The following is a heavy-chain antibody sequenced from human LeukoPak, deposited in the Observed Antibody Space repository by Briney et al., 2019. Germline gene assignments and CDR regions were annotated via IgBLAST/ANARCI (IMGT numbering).Heavy chain of an antibody. D-gene: IGHD5-12*01. CDR2: ISTSSSYI. Sequence: GGSLRLSCAASGFTFSDYYMSWIRQAPGKGLEWVSFISTSSSYIYYADSVKGRFTISRDNAKNSLYLQMNSLRAEDTAVYYCARVTNGGYDSGNFDYWGQGTLDTVSS. J-gene: IGHJ4*02. CDR3: ARVTNGGYDSGNFDY. V-gene: IGHV3-11*06. CDR1: GFTFSDYY.